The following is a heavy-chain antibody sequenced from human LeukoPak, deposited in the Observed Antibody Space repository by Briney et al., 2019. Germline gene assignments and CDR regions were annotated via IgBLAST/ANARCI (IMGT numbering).Heavy chain of an antibody. CDR2: IYYSGST. V-gene: IGHV4-59*01. CDR1: GGSISSYY. J-gene: IGHJ4*02. CDR3: ARGSRELYYFDY. Sequence: PSETLSLTCTVSGGSISSYYWSWIRQHPGKGLEWIGYIYYSGSTKYNPSLKSRVTISVDASKTQFSLKLNSVTAADTAVYYCARGSRELYYFDYWGQGTLVTVSS. D-gene: IGHD1-7*01.